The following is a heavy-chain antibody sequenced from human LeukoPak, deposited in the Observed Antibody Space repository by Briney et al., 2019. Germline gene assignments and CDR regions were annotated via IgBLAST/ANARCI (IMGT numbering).Heavy chain of an antibody. CDR2: ISGSGGST. CDR3: AKDLTPVGAVAGTCFDY. J-gene: IGHJ4*02. V-gene: IGHV3-23*01. D-gene: IGHD6-19*01. CDR1: GFTFSSYA. Sequence: GGSLRLSCAASGFTFSSYAMSWVRQAPGKGLEWVSAISGSGGSTYYADSVEGRFTISRDNSKNTLYLQMNSLRAEDTAVYYCAKDLTPVGAVAGTCFDYWGQGTLVTVSS.